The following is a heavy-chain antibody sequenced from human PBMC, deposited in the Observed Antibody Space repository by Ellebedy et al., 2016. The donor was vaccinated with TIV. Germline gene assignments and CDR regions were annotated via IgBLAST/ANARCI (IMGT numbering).Heavy chain of an antibody. D-gene: IGHD5-24*01. CDR1: GFTFSNFN. Sequence: GESLKISCAASGFTFSNFNIIWVRQAPGKGLEWISHISSDTLTTEYADSVKGRFTISRDNAKNSVYLQMKSLRAEDTAVYFCGRDMGRWLQFLGFWGQGTMVTVSS. V-gene: IGHV3-48*04. J-gene: IGHJ4*02. CDR2: ISSDTLTT. CDR3: GRDMGRWLQFLGF.